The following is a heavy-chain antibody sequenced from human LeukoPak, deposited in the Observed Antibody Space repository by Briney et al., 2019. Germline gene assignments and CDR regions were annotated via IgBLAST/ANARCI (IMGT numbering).Heavy chain of an antibody. CDR2: VSHSGST. D-gene: IGHD6-13*01. CDR1: GYSISSDYY. CDR3: ARISDSSSWYPYYYYYYYMDV. J-gene: IGHJ6*03. V-gene: IGHV4-38-2*02. Sequence: SETLSLTCTVSGYSISSDYYWGWIRQPPGKGLEWIASVSHSGSTYYNPSLKSRVTISVDTSKNQFSLELSSVTAADTAVYYCARISDSSSWYPYYYYYYYMDVWGKGTTVTVSS.